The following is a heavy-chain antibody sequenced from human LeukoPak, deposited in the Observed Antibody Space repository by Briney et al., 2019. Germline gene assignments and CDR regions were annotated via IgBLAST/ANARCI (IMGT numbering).Heavy chain of an antibody. Sequence: PSETLSLTCAVYGGSFSGYYWSWVRQPPGKGLEWIGEINHSGSTNYNPSPKSRVTISVDTSKNQFSLKLSSVTAADTAVYYCARDVWGSYRRYIWFDPWGQGTLVTVSS. CDR1: GGSFSGYY. CDR3: ARDVWGSYRRYIWFDP. CDR2: INHSGST. V-gene: IGHV4-34*01. D-gene: IGHD3-16*02. J-gene: IGHJ5*02.